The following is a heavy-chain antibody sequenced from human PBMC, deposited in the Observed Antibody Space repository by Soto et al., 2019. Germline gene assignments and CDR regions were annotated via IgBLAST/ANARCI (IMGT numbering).Heavy chain of an antibody. D-gene: IGHD3-22*01. Sequence: PGGSLRLSCTASGFTFSSSAMSWVRQAPGKGLEWVSAISGSGGSTYYADTVKGRFTVSRDNSKSTLYLQMNSLRAEDTAVYYCARSGYYYPLDFDHWGQGNLVTVSS. CDR1: GFTFSSSA. CDR3: ARSGYYYPLDFDH. J-gene: IGHJ4*02. V-gene: IGHV3-23*01. CDR2: ISGSGGST.